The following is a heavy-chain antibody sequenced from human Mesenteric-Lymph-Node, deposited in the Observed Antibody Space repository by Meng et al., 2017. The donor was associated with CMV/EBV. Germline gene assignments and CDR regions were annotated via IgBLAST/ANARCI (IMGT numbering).Heavy chain of an antibody. CDR2: TWFGRGT. D-gene: IGHD1-26*01. CDR1: GGVVSSASYH. Sequence: GSLRLSCIVSGGVVSSASYHWNWIRQPPGKGLEWIGQTWFGRGTNYNPSLKSRLTISLDTSKNQFTLQLSSVTAADTAIYYCASLIAGGGGRGNWGQGTPVTVSS. J-gene: IGHJ4*02. CDR3: ASLIAGGGGRGN. V-gene: IGHV4-61*01.